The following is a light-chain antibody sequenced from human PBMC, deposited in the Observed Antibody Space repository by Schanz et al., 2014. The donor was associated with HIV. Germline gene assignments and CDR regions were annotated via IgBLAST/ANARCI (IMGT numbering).Light chain of an antibody. V-gene: IGLV1-40*01. CDR3: AAWDDILSGPV. Sequence: QSVLTQPPSVSGAPGQRVTISCTGSSSNIGAGYDVHWSQQLPGTAPKLLIYGNDNHPSGVPDRFSGSKSGTSASLVISGLRSEDEGDYFCAAWDDILSGPVFGGGTKLTVL. CDR2: GND. CDR1: SSNIGAGYD. J-gene: IGLJ3*02.